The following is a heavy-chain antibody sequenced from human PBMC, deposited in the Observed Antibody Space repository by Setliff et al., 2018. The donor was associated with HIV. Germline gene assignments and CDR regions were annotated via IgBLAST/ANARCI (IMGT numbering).Heavy chain of an antibody. CDR2: IKRDGSDT. J-gene: IGHJ4*02. D-gene: IGHD5-12*01. V-gene: IGHV3-7*01. CDR3: ARDRDNGGWLQFTLYYFEY. Sequence: GESLKISCAASGFTLSNYWMTWVRQAPGKGLEWVANIKRDGSDTYYADSVKGRFTVSRDNAKNLLYLEMNGLRGEDTAVYYCARDRDNGGWLQFTLYYFEYWGQGTLVTVSS. CDR1: GFTLSNYW.